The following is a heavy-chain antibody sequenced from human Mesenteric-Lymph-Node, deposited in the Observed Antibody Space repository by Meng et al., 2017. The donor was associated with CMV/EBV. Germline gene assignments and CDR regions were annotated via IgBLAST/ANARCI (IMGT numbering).Heavy chain of an antibody. Sequence: GESLKISCAASGFTVSSNYMSWVRQAPGKGLEWVSVIYSDGSIYYADSVKGRFTISRDISKNTFSLQMTSLRAEDTAVYYCARSSPETTVTPSYYSYGMDVWGQGTTVTVSS. J-gene: IGHJ6*02. V-gene: IGHV3-53*01. D-gene: IGHD4-17*01. CDR1: GFTVSSNY. CDR2: IYSDGSI. CDR3: ARSSPETTVTPSYYSYGMDV.